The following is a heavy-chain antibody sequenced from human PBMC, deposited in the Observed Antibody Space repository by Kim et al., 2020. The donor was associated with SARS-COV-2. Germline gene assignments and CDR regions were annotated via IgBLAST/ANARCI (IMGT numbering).Heavy chain of an antibody. Sequence: ASVKVSCKACGYMFTSYGFSWVRQAPGQGLEWLGWISARDGNTKYGQKVQGRVIMTTDTSTNTAYMELWSLRTDDTDMYYCARGAYGDVSFDYWGQGTLVTVSS. CDR2: ISARDGNT. J-gene: IGHJ4*02. V-gene: IGHV1-18*04. CDR1: GYMFTSYG. CDR3: ARGAYGDVSFDY. D-gene: IGHD4-17*01.